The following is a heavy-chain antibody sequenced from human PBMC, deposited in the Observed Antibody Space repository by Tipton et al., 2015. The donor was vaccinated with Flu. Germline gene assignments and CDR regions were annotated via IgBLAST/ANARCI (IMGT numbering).Heavy chain of an antibody. CDR3: AREGGIVGAIPSAFDI. D-gene: IGHD1-26*01. CDR1: GGTFSSYA. Sequence: QLVQSGAEVKKPGSSVKVSCKASGGTFSSYAISWVRQAPGQGLEWMGGIIPIFGTANYAQKFQGRVTITADKSTSTAYMELSSLRSEDTAVYYCAREGGIVGAIPSAFDIWGQGTMVTVSS. V-gene: IGHV1-69*06. CDR2: IIPIFGTA. J-gene: IGHJ3*02.